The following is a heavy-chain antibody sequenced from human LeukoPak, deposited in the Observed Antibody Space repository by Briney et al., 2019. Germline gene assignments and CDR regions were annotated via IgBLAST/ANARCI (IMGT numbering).Heavy chain of an antibody. Sequence: GSLRLSFAASGFTFNNYEMNWVRQAPGKGLEWVSYIPSSGGTIYYADSVKGRFTMSRDNAKNSVYLQMNSLRAEDTAVYYCARDDYGATFDAFDIWGQGTMVTVSS. V-gene: IGHV3-48*03. CDR3: ARDDYGATFDAFDI. CDR2: IPSSGGTI. J-gene: IGHJ3*02. D-gene: IGHD4-17*01. CDR1: GFTFNNYE.